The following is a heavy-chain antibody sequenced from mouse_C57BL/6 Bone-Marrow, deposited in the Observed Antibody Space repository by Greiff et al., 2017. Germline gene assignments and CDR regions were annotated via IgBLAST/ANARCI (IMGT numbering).Heavy chain of an antibody. CDR1: GYTFTSYW. Sequence: QVQLQQPGAELVRPGTSVKLSCKASGYTFTSYWMHWVKQRPGQGLEWIGVIDPSDSYTNYNQKFKGKATLTVDTSSSTAYMQLSSLTSEDSAVDYSARSLRRWYFDVWGTGTTVTVSS. J-gene: IGHJ1*03. CDR3: ARSLRRWYFDV. CDR2: IDPSDSYT. D-gene: IGHD1-2*01. V-gene: IGHV1-59*01.